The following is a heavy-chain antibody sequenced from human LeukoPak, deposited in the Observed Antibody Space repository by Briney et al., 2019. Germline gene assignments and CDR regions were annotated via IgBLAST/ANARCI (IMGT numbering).Heavy chain of an antibody. Sequence: GGSLRLSCAASGLTFSNFWMGWVRQAPGKGLEWVANINQDGSQTRYVDSVTGRFTISRDNAKSSLYLQMNSLRADDTAVFYCARVYCSGGSCYSYFDYWGQGTLVTVSS. CDR3: ARVYCSGGSCYSYFDY. D-gene: IGHD2-15*01. V-gene: IGHV3-7*05. CDR2: INQDGSQT. CDR1: GLTFSNFW. J-gene: IGHJ4*02.